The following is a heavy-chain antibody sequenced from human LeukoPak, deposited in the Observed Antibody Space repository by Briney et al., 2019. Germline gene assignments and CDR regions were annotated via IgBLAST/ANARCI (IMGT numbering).Heavy chain of an antibody. J-gene: IGHJ6*02. Sequence: PSETLSLTCAVYGGSFSGYYWNWIRQPPGKGLEWIGEINHSGTTSGSTNYNPSLKSRITISVDTSKNQFSLKLTSVTAADTAVYYCARDQFSYDILTGYYYYGMDVWGQGTTVTVSS. CDR3: ARDQFSYDILTGYYYYGMDV. V-gene: IGHV4-34*01. D-gene: IGHD3-9*01. CDR1: GGSFSGYY. CDR2: INHSGTTSGST.